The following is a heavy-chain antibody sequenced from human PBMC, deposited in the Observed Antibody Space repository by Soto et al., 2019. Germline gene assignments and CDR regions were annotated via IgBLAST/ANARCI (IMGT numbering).Heavy chain of an antibody. J-gene: IGHJ4*02. V-gene: IGHV3-7*01. CDR1: GFTFSNYL. D-gene: IGHD6-25*01. CDR2: IKQDGSEK. CDR3: AREKRANGYFDY. Sequence: EVQLVESGGGLVQPGGSLRLSCAASGFTFSNYLMSWVRQAPGKGLEWVANIKQDGSEKYYVASVNGRFTISRDNAKNSLYLQMNSLRADATAVYYCAREKRANGYFDYWGQGTLVTVSS.